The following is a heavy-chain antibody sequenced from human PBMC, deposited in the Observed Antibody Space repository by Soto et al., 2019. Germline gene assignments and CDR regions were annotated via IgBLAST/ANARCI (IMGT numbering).Heavy chain of an antibody. CDR2: ISDSDNAT. CDR3: AKGVSSSAWSASDS. V-gene: IGHV3-23*01. D-gene: IGHD6-19*01. J-gene: IGHJ4*02. CDR1: GFTLSSYA. Sequence: EVQLLESGGGLVQPGGSLRLSCAASGFTLSSYAMTWVRQAPGKGLEWVSVISDSDNATYYADSVKGRLTISRDNSKHTLYLQLTSLRAEDTAVYYCAKGVSSSAWSASDSWGQGTLVTVSA.